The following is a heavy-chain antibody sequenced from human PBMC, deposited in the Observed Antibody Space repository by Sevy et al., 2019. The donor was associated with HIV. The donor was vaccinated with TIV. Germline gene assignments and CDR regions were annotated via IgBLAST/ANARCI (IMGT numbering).Heavy chain of an antibody. CDR3: AGDGLLYYDYVWGSYRPSPDAFDI. J-gene: IGHJ3*02. CDR1: GYSISSGYY. V-gene: IGHV4-38-2*02. D-gene: IGHD3-16*02. Sequence: SETLSLTCTVSGYSISSGYYWGWIRQPPGKGLEWIGSIYHSGSTYYNPSLKSRVTISVDTSKNQFSLKLSSVTAADTAVYYCAGDGLLYYDYVWGSYRPSPDAFDIWGQGTMVTVSS. CDR2: IYHSGST.